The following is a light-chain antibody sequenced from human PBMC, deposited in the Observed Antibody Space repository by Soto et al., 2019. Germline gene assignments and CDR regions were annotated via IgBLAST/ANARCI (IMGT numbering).Light chain of an antibody. V-gene: IGLV4-69*01. J-gene: IGLJ3*02. CDR3: QTWDTGIRV. CDR1: SGHSSYA. CDR2: LNSDGSH. Sequence: QPVLTQSPSASASLGASVKLTCTLSSGHSSYAIAWHQQQPEKGPRYLMKLNSDGSHSKGDGIPDRFSGSSSGAERYLTISRLQSGDEAAYYCQTWDTGIRVFGGGTKLTV.